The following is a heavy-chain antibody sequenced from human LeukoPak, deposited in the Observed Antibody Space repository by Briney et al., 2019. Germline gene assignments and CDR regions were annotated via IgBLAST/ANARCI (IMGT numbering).Heavy chain of an antibody. D-gene: IGHD1-26*01. Sequence: PSETLSLTCTVSGGSISSGGYYWSWIRQHPGKGLEWIGYIYYSGSTYYNPSLKSRVTISVDTSKNQFSLKLSSVTAADTAVYYCARAGGSYGLYWSDPWGQGTLVTVSS. CDR3: ARAGGSYGLYWSDP. J-gene: IGHJ5*02. CDR2: IYYSGST. CDR1: GGSISSGGYY. V-gene: IGHV4-31*03.